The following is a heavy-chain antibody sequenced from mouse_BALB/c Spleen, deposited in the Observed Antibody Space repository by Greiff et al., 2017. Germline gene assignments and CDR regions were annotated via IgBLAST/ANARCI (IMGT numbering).Heavy chain of an antibody. CDR2: ISYSGST. J-gene: IGHJ2*01. CDR3: ARYSYDGDCFDY. CDR1: GYSITSDYA. D-gene: IGHD2-12*01. V-gene: IGHV3-2*02. Sequence: EVQLQQSGPGLVKPSQSLSLTCTVTGYSITSDYAWNWIRQCPGNILEWMGYISYSGSTSYNPSLKSRISITRDTSKNQFFLQLNSVTTEDTATYYCARYSYDGDCFDYWGQGTTLTVSS.